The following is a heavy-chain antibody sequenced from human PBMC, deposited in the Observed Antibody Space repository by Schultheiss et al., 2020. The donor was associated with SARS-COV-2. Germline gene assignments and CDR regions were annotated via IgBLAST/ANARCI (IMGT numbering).Heavy chain of an antibody. V-gene: IGHV4-59*01. Sequence: SETLSLTCTVSGGSISSYYWSWIRQPPGKGLEWIGYIYYSGSTNYNPSLKSRVTISVDTSKNQFSLKLSSVTAADTAVYYCARAGDYGDYCYWGQGTLVTVSS. CDR1: GGSISSYY. CDR2: IYYSGST. J-gene: IGHJ4*02. CDR3: ARAGDYGDYCY. D-gene: IGHD4-17*01.